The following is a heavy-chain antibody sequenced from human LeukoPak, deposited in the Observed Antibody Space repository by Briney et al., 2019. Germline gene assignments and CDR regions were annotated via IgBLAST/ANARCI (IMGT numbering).Heavy chain of an antibody. J-gene: IGHJ4*02. CDR1: GFTFSSYG. Sequence: GGSLRLSCAASGFTFSSYGMHWVRQAPGKGLEWVAVISYDGSNKYYADSVKGRFTISRDNSKNTLYLQMNSLRAEDTAVYYCARGGKDFDYWGQRTLVTVSS. CDR3: ARGGKDFDY. D-gene: IGHD3-16*01. V-gene: IGHV3-30*03. CDR2: ISYDGSNK.